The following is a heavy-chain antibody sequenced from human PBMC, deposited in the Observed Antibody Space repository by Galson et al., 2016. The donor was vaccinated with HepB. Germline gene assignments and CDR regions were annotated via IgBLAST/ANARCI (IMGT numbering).Heavy chain of an antibody. CDR3: ARGKGRKSATSYRYWYYDV. D-gene: IGHD2-21*01. J-gene: IGHJ2*01. Sequence: SETLSLTCAVNGGSFSGYFWGWIRQSPGKGLEWIGEISQGGTTNYNPSLKSRVTLLVDTSKNQFSLEVTSVTAADTAVYFCARGKGRKSATSYRYWYYDVWGRGAPVTVSS. CDR2: ISQGGTT. CDR1: GGSFSGYF. V-gene: IGHV4-34*01.